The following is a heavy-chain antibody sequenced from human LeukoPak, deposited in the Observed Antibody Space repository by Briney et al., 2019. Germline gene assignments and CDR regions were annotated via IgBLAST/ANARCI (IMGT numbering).Heavy chain of an antibody. CDR2: ICYSGST. Sequence: PSETLSLTCTVSGGSISSYYWSWIRQPPGKGLEWIGYICYSGSTNYNPSLKSRVTISVDTSKNQFSLKLSSVTAADTAVYYCASSGYSSGWYDYWGQGTLVTVSS. J-gene: IGHJ4*02. CDR3: ASSGYSSGWYDY. D-gene: IGHD6-19*01. V-gene: IGHV4-59*01. CDR1: GGSISSYY.